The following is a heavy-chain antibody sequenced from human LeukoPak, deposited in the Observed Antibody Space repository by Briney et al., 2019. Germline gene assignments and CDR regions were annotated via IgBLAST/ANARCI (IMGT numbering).Heavy chain of an antibody. Sequence: GGSLRLSCAASGFTFINAWMAWVRQAPGKGLEWVGRITAKAHGWTIEYAAPVKGRFTISRDDSKNPLYLQMNSLKTEDTAVYYCTTDGVGVEGATYDNWGQGTLVSVSS. J-gene: IGHJ4*02. V-gene: IGHV3-15*01. CDR2: ITAKAHGWTI. D-gene: IGHD1-26*01. CDR1: GFTFINAW. CDR3: TTDGVGVEGATYDN.